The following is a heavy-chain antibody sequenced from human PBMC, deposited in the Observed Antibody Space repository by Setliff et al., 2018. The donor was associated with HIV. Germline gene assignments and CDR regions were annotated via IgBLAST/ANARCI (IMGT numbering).Heavy chain of an antibody. CDR3: TGDYNSGSNRFDD. D-gene: IGHD3-10*01. Sequence: SETLSLTCTVSGDSISSYYWSWIRQPPGKGLEWIGYIYPSGSPDYPSGNTVYNPSSRSRVTLLLDTSKNQFSLKLTSVTAADAAVYYCTGDYNSGSNRFDDWGQGTPVTVSS. CDR1: GDSISSYY. V-gene: IGHV4-4*08. CDR2: IYPSGSPDYPSGNT. J-gene: IGHJ4*02.